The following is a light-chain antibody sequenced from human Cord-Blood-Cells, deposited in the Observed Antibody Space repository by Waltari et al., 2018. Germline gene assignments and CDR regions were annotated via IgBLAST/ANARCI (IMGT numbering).Light chain of an antibody. CDR2: CAS. J-gene: IGKJ2*01. CDR1: QSVSSN. V-gene: IGKV3-15*01. Sequence: IVLPHSPDTLSVPPGTRATLPCRASQSVSSNLAWYQQKPGQPPRLLIYCASTKATGIPARFSGSGSGKEFTLTICSLHAEDFAVYYCQQYNNWPRRTFGQGTKLEIK. CDR3: QQYNNWPRRT.